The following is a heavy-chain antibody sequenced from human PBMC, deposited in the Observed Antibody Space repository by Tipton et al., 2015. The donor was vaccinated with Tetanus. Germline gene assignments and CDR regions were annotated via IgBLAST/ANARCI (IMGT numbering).Heavy chain of an antibody. CDR3: ARGFPREPFYFDY. CDR2: IYYFTERT. V-gene: IGHV4-31*03. Sequence: TLSLTCLVSGGSMSTGGHYGAWVRQHPGKGLEWIGNIYYFTERTSHTPSLDGRVSISVDTTKNQFSLSLTSVTAADTAVYYCARGFPREPFYFDYWGQG. CDR1: GGSMSTGGHY. J-gene: IGHJ4*01. D-gene: IGHD1-26*01.